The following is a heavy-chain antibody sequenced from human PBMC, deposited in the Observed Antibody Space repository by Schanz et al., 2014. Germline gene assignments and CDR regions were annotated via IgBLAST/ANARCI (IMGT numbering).Heavy chain of an antibody. D-gene: IGHD1-1*01. CDR2: ISASGDST. Sequence: EVQVVESGGCFVQPGGSLRLSCAASGFTFSSYVMNWVRQAPGRGLEWVSFISASGDSTSYADSVKGRFTISRDNSKTTLYLQMNILRDEDAAMDYCARRVPYSFGLDVWGQGATVTVSS. J-gene: IGHJ6*02. V-gene: IGHV3-23*04. CDR1: GFTFSSYV. CDR3: ARRVPYSFGLDV.